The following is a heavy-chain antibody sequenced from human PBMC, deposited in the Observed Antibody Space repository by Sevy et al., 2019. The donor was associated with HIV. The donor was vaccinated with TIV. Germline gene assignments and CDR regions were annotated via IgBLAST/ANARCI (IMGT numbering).Heavy chain of an antibody. J-gene: IGHJ6*02. D-gene: IGHD2-2*01. CDR2: ISSSSTI. CDR1: GFTFSSYS. CDR3: ARFCSSTSCYGWPSFYYYYYGMDV. Sequence: GGSLRLSCAASGFTFSSYSMNWVRQAPGKGLEWVPYISSSSTIYYADSVKGRFTISRDNAKNSLYLQMNSLRAEDTAVYYCARFCSSTSCYGWPSFYYYYYGMDVWGQGTTVTVSS. V-gene: IGHV3-48*01.